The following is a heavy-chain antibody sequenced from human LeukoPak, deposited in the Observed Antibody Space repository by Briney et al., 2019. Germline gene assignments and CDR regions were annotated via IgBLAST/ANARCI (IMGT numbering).Heavy chain of an antibody. CDR3: ARVSVVGNSCDSYDY. D-gene: IGHD1/OR15-1a*01. CDR2: IKQDGSEK. J-gene: IGHJ4*02. CDR1: GFTFSSYW. V-gene: IGHV3-7*01. Sequence: GGSLRLSCAASGFTFSSYWMSWVRQAPGKGLEWVANIKQDGSEKYYVDSVKGRFTISRDNSKNTLYLQMGSLRAEDMAVYYCARVSVVGNSCDSYDYWGQGTLVTVSS.